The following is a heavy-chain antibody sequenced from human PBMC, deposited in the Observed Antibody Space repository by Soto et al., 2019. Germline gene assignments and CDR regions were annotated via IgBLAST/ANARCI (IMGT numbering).Heavy chain of an antibody. CDR2: ISSSSSYI. CDR1: GFTFSSYS. V-gene: IGHV3-21*01. D-gene: IGHD3-22*01. Sequence: GGSLRLSCAASGFTFSSYSMNWVRQAPGKGLEWVSSISSSSSYIYYADSVKGRFTISRDNAKNSLYLQMNSLRAEDTAVYYCARDYYYDSSGYYYYYYYGMDVWGQGTTVTVSS. J-gene: IGHJ6*02. CDR3: ARDYYYDSSGYYYYYYYGMDV.